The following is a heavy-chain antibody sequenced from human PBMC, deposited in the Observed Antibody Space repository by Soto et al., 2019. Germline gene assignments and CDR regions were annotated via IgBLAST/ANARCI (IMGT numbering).Heavy chain of an antibody. CDR1: GFTFSSFA. Sequence: GGSLRLSCAASGFTFSSFAMSWVRQAPGKGLEWASAIGGSSGTTYYADSVKGRFTISRDNSKNTLYLQMNSLRAEDTAVYYCAKYKGFNWHYVFDYWGQGIPVTISS. J-gene: IGHJ4*02. CDR3: AKYKGFNWHYVFDY. V-gene: IGHV3-23*01. CDR2: IGGSSGTT. D-gene: IGHD1-7*01.